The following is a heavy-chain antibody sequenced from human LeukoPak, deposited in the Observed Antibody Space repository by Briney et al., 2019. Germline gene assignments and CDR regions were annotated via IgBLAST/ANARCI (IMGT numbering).Heavy chain of an antibody. CDR1: GGSIRSYY. D-gene: IGHD1-26*01. J-gene: IGHJ4*02. CDR2: IYYRGST. CDR3: ARYSGSYLSPFDY. Sequence: SETLSLTCTVSGGSIRSYYWSWIRQPPGKGLEWIGYIYYRGSTNYNPCLKSRVTMSVDTSKNQFSLKLTSVTAADTAVYYCARYSGSYLSPFDYWGQGTLVTVSS. V-gene: IGHV4-59*08.